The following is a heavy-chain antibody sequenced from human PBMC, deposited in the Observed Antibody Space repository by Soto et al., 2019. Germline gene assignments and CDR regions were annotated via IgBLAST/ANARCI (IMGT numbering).Heavy chain of an antibody. V-gene: IGHV1-18*01. D-gene: IGHD1-7*01. J-gene: IGHJ4*02. CDR3: AVETTLDY. CDR2: ISTYNGNT. CDR1: GYTFTSYG. Sequence: ASVKFSCKASGYTFTSYGISWVRQAPGQGLECMGWISTYNGNTNYAQKLQGRVTMTTXTXXSXXXMXLXXLRSDDTAVYYCAVETTLDYWGQGTLVTVS.